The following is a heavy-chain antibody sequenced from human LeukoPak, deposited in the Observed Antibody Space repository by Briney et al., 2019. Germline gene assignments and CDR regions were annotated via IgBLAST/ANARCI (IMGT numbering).Heavy chain of an antibody. Sequence: GASVKVSCKASGGTFSSYAISWVRQAPGQGLEWMGGIIPIFGTANYAQKFQGRVTITADKSTSTAYMELSSLRSEDTAVYYCARVACSGGSCYSALAFDIWGQGTMVTVSS. J-gene: IGHJ3*02. CDR3: ARVACSGGSCYSALAFDI. D-gene: IGHD2-15*01. CDR2: IIPIFGTA. V-gene: IGHV1-69*06. CDR1: GGTFSSYA.